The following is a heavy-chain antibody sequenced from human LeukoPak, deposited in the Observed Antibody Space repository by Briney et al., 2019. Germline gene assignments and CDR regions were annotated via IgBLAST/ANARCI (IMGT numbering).Heavy chain of an antibody. J-gene: IGHJ4*02. CDR3: ASRPPHYDILTGYYTPFDY. CDR2: ISGSGGST. Sequence: GSLRLSCAASRFTVSSNYMSWVRQAPGKGLEWVSAISGSGGSTYYADSVKGRFTISRDNSKNTLYLQMNSLRAEDTAVYYCASRPPHYDILTGYYTPFDYWGQGTLVTVSS. D-gene: IGHD3-9*01. CDR1: RFTVSSNY. V-gene: IGHV3-23*01.